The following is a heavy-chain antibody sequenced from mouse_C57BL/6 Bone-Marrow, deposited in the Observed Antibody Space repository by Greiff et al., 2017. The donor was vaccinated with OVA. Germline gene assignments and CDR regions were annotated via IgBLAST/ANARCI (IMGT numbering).Heavy chain of an antibody. D-gene: IGHD2-12*01. V-gene: IGHV1-69*01. CDR3: ARDGIRIFDY. CDR2: LDPSDSYT. Sequence: QVQLQQPGAELVMPGASVKLSCKASGYPFTSYWMHWVKQRPGQGLEWIGELDPSDSYTNYNQKFKGKSTLTVDNSSSTAYMQLSSLTSEDSAVYYCARDGIRIFDYWGQGTTLTVSS. CDR1: GYPFTSYW. J-gene: IGHJ2*01.